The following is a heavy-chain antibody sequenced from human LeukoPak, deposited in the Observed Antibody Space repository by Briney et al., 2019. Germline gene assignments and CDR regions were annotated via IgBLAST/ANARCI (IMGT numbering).Heavy chain of an antibody. J-gene: IGHJ4*02. D-gene: IGHD3-22*01. CDR1: GFTFSDYY. CDR2: ISSSGSTI. V-gene: IGHV3-11*01. Sequence: GGSLRLSCAASGFTFSDYYMSWIRKAPGRGLKWVSYISSSGSTIYYADSVKGRFTISRDNAKNSLYLQVNSLRAEDTAVYYCAAKPYYDSSGIDYWGQGTLVTVSS. CDR3: AAKPYYDSSGIDY.